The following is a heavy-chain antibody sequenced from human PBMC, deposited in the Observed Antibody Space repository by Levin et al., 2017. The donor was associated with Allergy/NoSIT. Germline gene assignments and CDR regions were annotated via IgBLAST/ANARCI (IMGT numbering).Heavy chain of an antibody. J-gene: IGHJ4*02. CDR3: ARGTAVADF. CDR2: IGTSSTYT. V-gene: IGHV3-11*05. CDR1: RFTFSDYY. D-gene: IGHD6-19*01. Sequence: GESLKISCAASRFTFSDYYMSWIRQAPGKGLEWVSYIGTSSTYTKYADSVKGRFTISRDNAKNSLYLQMNSLRAEDTAVYYCARGTAVADFWGQGTLVTVSS.